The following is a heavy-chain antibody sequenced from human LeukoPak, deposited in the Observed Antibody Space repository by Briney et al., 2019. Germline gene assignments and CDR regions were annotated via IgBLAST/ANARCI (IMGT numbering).Heavy chain of an antibody. D-gene: IGHD5-12*01. CDR1: GGSISSYY. V-gene: IGHV4-59*08. CDR3: ASGYSGYDLIPRFDY. CDR2: IYYSGST. J-gene: IGHJ4*02. Sequence: SETLSLTCTVSGGSISSYYWSWIRQPPGKGLEWIGYIYYSGSTNYNPSLESRVTISVDTSKNQFSLKLSSVTAADTAVYYCASGYSGYDLIPRFDYWGQGTLVTVSS.